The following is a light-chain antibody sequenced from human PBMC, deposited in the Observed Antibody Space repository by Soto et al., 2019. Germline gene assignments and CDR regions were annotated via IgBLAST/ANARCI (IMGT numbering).Light chain of an antibody. CDR2: AVS. CDR1: SSDVGLYDY. Sequence: QSALTQPASVSGSPGQSITISCTGTSSDVGLYDYVSWYQQHPGKAPQLMIYAVSNRPSGVSNRFSASKSGNTASLFISGLQAEDEADYYCSSYTSSSTHVFGTGTKVTV. CDR3: SSYTSSSTHV. V-gene: IGLV2-14*01. J-gene: IGLJ1*01.